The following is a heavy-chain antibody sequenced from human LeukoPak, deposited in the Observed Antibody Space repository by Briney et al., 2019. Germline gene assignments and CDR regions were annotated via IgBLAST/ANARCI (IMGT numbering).Heavy chain of an antibody. D-gene: IGHD3-3*01. Sequence: GGSLRLSCVASGFTFSTYSMSWVRQAPGKVLEWVSYISNSGGSIYYADSVKGRFTISRDIAKNSLYLQMNSLRAEDTAVYYCARGFAPAYWGQGTLVTVSS. CDR1: GFTFSTYS. CDR3: ARGFAPAY. CDR2: ISNSGGSI. J-gene: IGHJ4*02. V-gene: IGHV3-48*01.